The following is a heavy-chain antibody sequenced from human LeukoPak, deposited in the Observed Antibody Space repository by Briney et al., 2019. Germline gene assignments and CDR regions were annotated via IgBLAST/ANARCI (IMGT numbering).Heavy chain of an antibody. J-gene: IGHJ3*02. CDR1: GGSISGYY. CDR3: ARGGDSTRNAFDI. CDR2: IYTSGST. V-gene: IGHV4-4*07. D-gene: IGHD3-16*01. Sequence: SETLSLTCTVSGGSISGYYWSWIRQPAGKGLEWIGRIYTSGSTNYNPSLKSRVTMSVDTSKSQFSLRLSSVTAADTAVYYCARGGDSTRNAFDIWGQGTMVTVSS.